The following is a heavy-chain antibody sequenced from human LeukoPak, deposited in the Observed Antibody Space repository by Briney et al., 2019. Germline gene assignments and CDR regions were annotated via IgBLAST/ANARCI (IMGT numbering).Heavy chain of an antibody. CDR1: GYSISSGNY. Sequence: PSETLSLTCTVSGYSISSGNYWGWIRQPAGKGLEWIGRIYTSGSTNYNPSLKSRVTISVDTSKNQFSLKLSSVTAADTAVYYCARDTGIAAAGTLANYYYYYYMDVWGKGTTVTISS. J-gene: IGHJ6*03. V-gene: IGHV4-61*02. CDR2: IYTSGST. D-gene: IGHD6-13*01. CDR3: ARDTGIAAAGTLANYYYYYYMDV.